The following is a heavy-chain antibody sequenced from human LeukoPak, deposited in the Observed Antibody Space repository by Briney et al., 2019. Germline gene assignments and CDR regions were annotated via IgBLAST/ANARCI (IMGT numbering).Heavy chain of an antibody. CDR3: ARAPSGGLAHFDY. CDR2: IIPILGIA. V-gene: IGHV1-69*04. Sequence: SVKVSCKASGYTFTSYDINWVRQAPGQGLEWMGRIIPILGIANYAQKFQGRVTITADKSTSTAYMELSSLRSEDTAVYYCARAPSGGLAHFDYWGQGTLVTVSS. CDR1: GYTFTSYD. D-gene: IGHD4-23*01. J-gene: IGHJ4*02.